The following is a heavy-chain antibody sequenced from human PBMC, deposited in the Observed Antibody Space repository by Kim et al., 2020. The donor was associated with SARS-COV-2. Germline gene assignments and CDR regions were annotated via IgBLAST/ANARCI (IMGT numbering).Heavy chain of an antibody. Sequence: RFTISRDNSKNTLYLQMNSLRAEDTAVYYCAKDQRITIFGVVISHFYGMDVWGQGTTVTVSS. V-gene: IGHV3-23*01. CDR3: AKDQRITIFGVVISHFYGMDV. D-gene: IGHD3-3*01. J-gene: IGHJ6*02.